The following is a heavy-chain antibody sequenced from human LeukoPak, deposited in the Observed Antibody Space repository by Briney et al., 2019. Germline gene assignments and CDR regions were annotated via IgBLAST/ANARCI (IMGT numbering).Heavy chain of an antibody. Sequence: GASVKVSCKASGYTFTSYYMHWVRQAPGQGLEWMGWISAYNGNTNYAQKLQGRVTMTTDTSTSTAYMELRSLRSDDTAVYYCARDSDETPANYMDVWGKGTTVTVSS. V-gene: IGHV1-18*04. CDR1: GYTFTSYY. J-gene: IGHJ6*03. CDR3: ARDSDETPANYMDV. CDR2: ISAYNGNT.